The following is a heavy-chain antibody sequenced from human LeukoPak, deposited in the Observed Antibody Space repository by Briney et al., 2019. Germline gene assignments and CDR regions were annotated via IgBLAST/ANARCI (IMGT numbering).Heavy chain of an antibody. CDR3: AKVGLAGTSTYYYYYYMDV. D-gene: IGHD6-19*01. Sequence: GGSLRLSCAASGFTFSSYGMSWVRQAPGKGLEWGSAISGSGGSTYYADSVKGRFTISRDNSKNTLYLQMNSLRAEDTAVYYCAKVGLAGTSTYYYYYYMDVWGKGTTVTISS. J-gene: IGHJ6*03. CDR2: ISGSGGST. V-gene: IGHV3-23*01. CDR1: GFTFSSYG.